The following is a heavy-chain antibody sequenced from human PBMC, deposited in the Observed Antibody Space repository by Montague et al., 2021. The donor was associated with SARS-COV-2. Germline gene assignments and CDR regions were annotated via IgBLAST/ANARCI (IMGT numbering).Heavy chain of an antibody. V-gene: IGHV4-31*03. CDR1: GGSISSGGYY. CDR3: ARAHTTMIVVVDAFDI. Sequence: TLSLTCTVSGGSISSGGYYWSWIRQHPGKGLEWIGYIYYSGSTYYNPSLKSRVTISVDTSKNQFSLKLSSVTAADTAVYYCARAHTTMIVVVDAFDIWGQGTMVTVSS. CDR2: IYYSGST. J-gene: IGHJ3*02. D-gene: IGHD3-22*01.